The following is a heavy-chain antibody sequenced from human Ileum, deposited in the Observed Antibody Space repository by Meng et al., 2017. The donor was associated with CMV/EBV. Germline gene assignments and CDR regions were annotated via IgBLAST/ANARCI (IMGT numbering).Heavy chain of an antibody. V-gene: IGHV3-9*01. CDR1: GFTFDDYA. CDR2: ISWNSGST. CDR3: ARDSYGMDV. Sequence: SLKISCAASGFTFDDYAMHWVRQAPGKGLEWVSGISWNSGSTYYTDSVKGRFTISRDSSKNTLYLQMNSLRAEDTAVYYCARDSYGMDVWGQGTTVTVSS. J-gene: IGHJ6*02.